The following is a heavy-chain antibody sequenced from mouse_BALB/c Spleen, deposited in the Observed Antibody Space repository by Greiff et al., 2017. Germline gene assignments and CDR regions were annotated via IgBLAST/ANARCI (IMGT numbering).Heavy chain of an antibody. CDR2: IDPANGNT. J-gene: IGHJ4*01. Sequence: EVQLQQSGAELVKPGASVKLSCTASGFNIKDTYMHWVKQRPEQGLEWIGRIDPANGNTKYDPKFQGKATITADTSSNTAYLQLSSLTSEDTAVYYCAPIYDGYYVDYWGQGTSVTVSS. V-gene: IGHV14-3*02. CDR3: APIYDGYYVDY. D-gene: IGHD2-3*01. CDR1: GFNIKDTY.